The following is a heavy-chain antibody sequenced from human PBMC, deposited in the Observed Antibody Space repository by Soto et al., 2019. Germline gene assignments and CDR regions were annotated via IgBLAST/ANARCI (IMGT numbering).Heavy chain of an antibody. D-gene: IGHD2-21*01. J-gene: IGHJ6*03. Sequence: EVQLVESGGGVVQPGGSLRLSCAASGFTVSSKYMSWVRQPPGKGPEWVALFNNGGNTYYAESVKGRFTISRDSSKNRLDLQLNGRRAEDGAVYYGARDDFYGGGGRCYGAPMDFWGKGTTVIVSS. V-gene: IGHV3-66*01. CDR3: ARDDFYGGGGRCYGAPMDF. CDR1: GFTVSSKY. CDR2: FNNGGNT.